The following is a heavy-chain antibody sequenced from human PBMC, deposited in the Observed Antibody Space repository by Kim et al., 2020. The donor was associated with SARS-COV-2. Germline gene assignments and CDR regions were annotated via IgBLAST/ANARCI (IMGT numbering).Heavy chain of an antibody. CDR3: AKDLYGGNPVSFDY. Sequence: AEPVKGRFTISRDNSQNTLYLQMNSLRAEDTAVYYCAKDLYGGNPVSFDYWGQGTLVTVSS. V-gene: IGHV3-23*01. D-gene: IGHD4-17*01. J-gene: IGHJ4*02.